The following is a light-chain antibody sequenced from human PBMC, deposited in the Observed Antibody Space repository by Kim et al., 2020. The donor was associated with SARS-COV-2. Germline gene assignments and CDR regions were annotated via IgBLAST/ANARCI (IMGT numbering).Light chain of an antibody. Sequence: VSPGERATLSCRASQSVSSNLAWYQQKPGQAPRLLIYGASTRATGIPARFSGSGSGTEFTLTISSLQSEDFAVYYCQQYNNWPLTFGGGTKLEI. V-gene: IGKV3-15*01. J-gene: IGKJ4*01. CDR1: QSVSSN. CDR3: QQYNNWPLT. CDR2: GAS.